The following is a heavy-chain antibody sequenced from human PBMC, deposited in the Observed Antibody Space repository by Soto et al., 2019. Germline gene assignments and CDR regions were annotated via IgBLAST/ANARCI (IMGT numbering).Heavy chain of an antibody. J-gene: IGHJ6*02. Sequence: PAGSLSLACAASGFSFSSNCMRCVRHPPGGGLEWVANIMQDGGENYYMDSVKGRFTISRDNAKNTLYLQMNLLRGEDTAADYCASEWVGATSGSGLGYYAMDVWGQGTTVTVSS. CDR2: IMQDGGEN. CDR1: GFSFSSNC. D-gene: IGHD1-26*01. V-gene: IGHV3-7*01. CDR3: ASEWVGATSGSGLGYYAMDV.